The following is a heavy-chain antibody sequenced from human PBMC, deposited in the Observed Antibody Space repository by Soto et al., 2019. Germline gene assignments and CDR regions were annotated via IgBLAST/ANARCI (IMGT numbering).Heavy chain of an antibody. D-gene: IGHD7-27*01. CDR2: IKSKTDGGTT. Sequence: GGSLRLSCAASGFTFSNAWMSWVRQAPGKGLEWVGRIKSKTDGGTTDYAAPVKGRFTISRDDSKNTLYLQMNSLKTEDTAVYYCTTELGKDWYFDLWGRGTLVTVSS. CDR3: TTELGKDWYFDL. CDR1: GFTFSNAW. J-gene: IGHJ2*01. V-gene: IGHV3-15*01.